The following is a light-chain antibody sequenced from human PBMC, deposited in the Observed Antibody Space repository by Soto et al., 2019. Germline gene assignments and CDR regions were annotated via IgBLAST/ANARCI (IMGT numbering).Light chain of an antibody. V-gene: IGKV3-20*01. CDR2: GAS. Sequence: EIVMTQSPATLSVSPGERATLSCRASQSVSSSYLAWYQQKPGQAPRLLIYGASSRATGIQDRFSGSGSGTDFTLTIRSLQPEDFATYYCKKFNSYPITFGQGTRLEIK. CDR1: QSVSSSY. CDR3: KKFNSYPIT. J-gene: IGKJ5*01.